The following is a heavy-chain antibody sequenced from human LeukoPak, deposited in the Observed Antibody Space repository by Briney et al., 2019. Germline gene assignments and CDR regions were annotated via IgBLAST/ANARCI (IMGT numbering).Heavy chain of an antibody. CDR3: AREWAGTLDY. V-gene: IGHV4-59*12. Sequence: SETLSLTCTVFGGSISSYYWSWIRQPPGKGLEWIGEIYHSGSTNYNPSLKSRVTISVDKSKNQFSLKLSSVTAADTAVYYCAREWAGTLDYWGQGTLVTVSS. D-gene: IGHD6-19*01. J-gene: IGHJ4*02. CDR2: IYHSGST. CDR1: GGSISSYY.